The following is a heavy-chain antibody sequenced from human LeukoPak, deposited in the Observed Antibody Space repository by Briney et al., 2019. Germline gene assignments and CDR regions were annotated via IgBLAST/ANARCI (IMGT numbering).Heavy chain of an antibody. CDR1: GYTFTGYY. Sequence: ASVKVSSKTSGYTFTGYYLHWVRQAPRQGPEWMGWINANSGDTYYVQKFKGRITMTRDTSINTAYMQLNRLISDDTAVYYCARVVDLGLPAFQHRGRGTMVTVSS. V-gene: IGHV1-2*02. J-gene: IGHJ1*01. D-gene: IGHD5-24*01. CDR3: ARVVDLGLPAFQH. CDR2: INANSGDT.